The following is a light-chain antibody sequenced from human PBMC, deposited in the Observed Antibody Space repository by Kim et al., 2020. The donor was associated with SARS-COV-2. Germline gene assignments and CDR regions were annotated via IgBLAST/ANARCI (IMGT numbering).Light chain of an antibody. Sequence: APVGERDSLSCAASQSIRDVLARYQRKPGQAPKGLFYSTSTLQNGVSSRFSGGGSGTDFSLSITSLQPEDIATYISEQRNSYTLTFVGRTK. V-gene: IGKV1-9*01. J-gene: IGKJ4*01. CDR2: STS. CDR1: QSIRDV. CDR3: EQRNSYTLT.